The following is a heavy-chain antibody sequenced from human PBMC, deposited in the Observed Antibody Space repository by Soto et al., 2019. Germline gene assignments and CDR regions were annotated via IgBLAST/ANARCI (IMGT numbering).Heavy chain of an antibody. J-gene: IGHJ6*02. CDR1: GFTFSSYG. CDR3: AKGITWVECRNYYGMDV. Sequence: QVQLVESGGGVVQPGRSLRLSCVASGFTFSSYGMHWVRQAPGKGLEWVALISYDGSNKYYADSVKGRFTISRDNSKNSVYLPMNSLRAEYTAVYYCAKGITWVECRNYYGMDVWGQGTTVTVSS. V-gene: IGHV3-30*18. D-gene: IGHD3-16*01. CDR2: ISYDGSNK.